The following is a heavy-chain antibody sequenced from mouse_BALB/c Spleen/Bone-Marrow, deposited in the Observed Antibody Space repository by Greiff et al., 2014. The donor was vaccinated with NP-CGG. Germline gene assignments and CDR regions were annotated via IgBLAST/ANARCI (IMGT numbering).Heavy chain of an antibody. CDR1: GDSITSGY. CDR3: ASGGPTMITYYAMDY. V-gene: IGHV3-8*02. J-gene: IGHJ4*01. D-gene: IGHD2-4*01. CDR2: INFSGST. Sequence: VQLKGSGPSLVKPSQTLSLTCSVTGDSITSGYWNWIRKFPANKLEYMGYINFSGSTYYNPSLKSRISITRDTSKNQYYLQLNSVTTEDTATYYCASGGPTMITYYAMDYWGQGTSVTVAS.